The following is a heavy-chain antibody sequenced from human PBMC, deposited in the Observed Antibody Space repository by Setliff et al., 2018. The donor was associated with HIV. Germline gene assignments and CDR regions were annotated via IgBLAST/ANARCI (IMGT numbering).Heavy chain of an antibody. CDR3: AKGAGFYGDYTFDH. J-gene: IGHJ4*02. Sequence: KASETLSLTCTVSGPSINIHYWSWIRQSPGKGFEWIGYIYSTGSTNYNPSLQSRVTISMVASRNQFSLEVTSVTAADTAVYYCAKGAGFYGDYTFDHWGQGRQVTVSS. D-gene: IGHD4-17*01. V-gene: IGHV4-59*11. CDR1: GPSINIHY. CDR2: IYSTGST.